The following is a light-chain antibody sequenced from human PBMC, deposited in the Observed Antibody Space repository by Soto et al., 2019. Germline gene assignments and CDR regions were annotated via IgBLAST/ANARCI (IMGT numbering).Light chain of an antibody. CDR2: EVT. CDR3: LSYAGNSIWL. V-gene: IGLV2-23*02. CDR1: RSDVGSYNS. Sequence: QSALTQPASVSGSPGQSITISCTGTRSDVGSYNSIAWYQQHPGKAPRVVIFEVTKRPSGISDRFSGSKSGYTASLRISGFQAEDEADYFCLSYAGNSIWLFGGGTKVTVL. J-gene: IGLJ2*01.